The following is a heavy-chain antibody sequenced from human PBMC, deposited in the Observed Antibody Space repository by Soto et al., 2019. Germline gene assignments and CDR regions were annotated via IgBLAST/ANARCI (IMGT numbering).Heavy chain of an antibody. CDR1: GFTFSSYS. V-gene: IGHV3-21*01. Sequence: EVQLVESGGGLVKPGGSLRLSCAASGFTFSSYSMNWVRQAPGKGLEWVSSISSSSSYIYYADSVKGRFTISRDNAKNSLYLQMNSLRAEDTAVYYCARNTELYSSGSPLGYWGQGTLVTVSS. CDR3: ARNTELYSSGSPLGY. CDR2: ISSSSSYI. J-gene: IGHJ4*02. D-gene: IGHD3-22*01.